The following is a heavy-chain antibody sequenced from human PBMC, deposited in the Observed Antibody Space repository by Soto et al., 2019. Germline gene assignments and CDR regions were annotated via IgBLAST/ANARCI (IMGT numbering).Heavy chain of an antibody. CDR3: AGQGVQVWLLVRAYFFDF. V-gene: IGHV4-34*02. D-gene: IGHD1-1*01. CDR1: GGAFSGYY. CDR2: INHSGST. Sequence: QVHLQQWGAGLLKPSETLSLTCAVYGGAFSGYYWSWIRQPPGKGLEWIGEINHSGSTNYNPSLKSRGTISVDTSKSQISLKLSSVTAADTAVYYCAGQGVQVWLLVRAYFFDFWGQGTLVTVPS. J-gene: IGHJ4*02.